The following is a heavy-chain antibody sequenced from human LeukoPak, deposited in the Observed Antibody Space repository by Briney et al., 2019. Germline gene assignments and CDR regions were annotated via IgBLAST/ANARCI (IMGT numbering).Heavy chain of an antibody. J-gene: IGHJ6*02. CDR1: GCTFKNYW. CDR2: INADGSDI. Sequence: GGALRLSCAASGCTFKNYWMHWVRQTPGKGPVWVSRINADGSDISYADSVKGRFTISRDDAKNKVYLQTNSLTVEDTAVYYCARGGYFYYYGMDVWGQGTTVTVSS. V-gene: IGHV3-74*01. CDR3: ARGGYFYYYGMDV.